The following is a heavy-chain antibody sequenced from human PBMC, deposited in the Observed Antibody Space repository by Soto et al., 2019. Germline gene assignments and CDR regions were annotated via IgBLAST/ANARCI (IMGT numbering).Heavy chain of an antibody. J-gene: IGHJ4*02. Sequence: EVQLVESGGGLVQPGGSLRLSCAASGFTFNSYSMNWVRQAPGKGLEWVSYISSSSSTIYYADSVKGRFTISRDNAKNSLYLQMNSLRDEDTAVYDCARAGYYGSGILVWGQGTLVTVSS. CDR1: GFTFNSYS. CDR2: ISSSSSTI. CDR3: ARAGYYGSGILV. V-gene: IGHV3-48*02. D-gene: IGHD3-10*01.